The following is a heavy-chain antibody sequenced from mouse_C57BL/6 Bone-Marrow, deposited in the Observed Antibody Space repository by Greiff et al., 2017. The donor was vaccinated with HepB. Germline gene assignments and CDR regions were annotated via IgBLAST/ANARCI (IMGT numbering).Heavy chain of an antibody. CDR3: VRVYPVWAIDY. CDR1: GFSFNTYA. D-gene: IGHD2-10*02. V-gene: IGHV10-1*01. Sequence: EAGGGLVQPKGSLKLSCAASGFSFNTYAMNWVRQAPGKGLEWVARIRSKSNNYATYYADSVKDRFTISRDDSESMLYLQMNNLKTEDTAMYYCVRVYPVWAIDYWGQGTSVTVSS. CDR2: IRSKSNNYAT. J-gene: IGHJ4*01.